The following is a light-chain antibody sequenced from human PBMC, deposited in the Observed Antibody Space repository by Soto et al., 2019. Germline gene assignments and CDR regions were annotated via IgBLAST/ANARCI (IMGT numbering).Light chain of an antibody. Sequence: EIVMTQSPVTLSVSPGERATLSCRASRSVSSNLAWYQQKPGQAPRLLIYGPSTRATGIPARFSGSGSGTEFTLTISSLQSEDFAIYYCQQYKNWPAITFGQGTRLEIK. CDR1: RSVSSN. CDR2: GPS. CDR3: QQYKNWPAIT. V-gene: IGKV3D-15*01. J-gene: IGKJ5*01.